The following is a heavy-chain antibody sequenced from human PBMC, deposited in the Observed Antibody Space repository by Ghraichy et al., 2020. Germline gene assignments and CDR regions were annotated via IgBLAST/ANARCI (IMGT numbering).Heavy chain of an antibody. CDR3: ATTKSLMVRGVIRPLDY. CDR1: GYTLTELS. CDR2: FDPEDGET. D-gene: IGHD3-10*01. Sequence: ASVKVSCKVSGYTLTELSMHWVRQAPGKGLEWRGGFDPEDGETIYAQKFQDRVTMTEDTSTDTAYMELSSLRSEDTAVYYCATTKSLMVRGVIRPLDYWGQGTLVTVSS. V-gene: IGHV1-24*01. J-gene: IGHJ4*02.